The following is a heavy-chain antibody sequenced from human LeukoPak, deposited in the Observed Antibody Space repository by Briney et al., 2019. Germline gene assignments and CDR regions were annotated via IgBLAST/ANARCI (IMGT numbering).Heavy chain of an antibody. CDR1: GFTFSSYA. CDR2: ISYDGSNK. V-gene: IGHV3-30-3*01. J-gene: IGHJ4*02. Sequence: SGGSLRLSCAASGFTFSSYAMHWVRQAPGKGLEWGAVISYDGSNKYYADSVKGRFTISRDNSKNTLYLQMNSLRAEDTAVYYCARVALMYSSSPLDYWGQGTLVTVSS. D-gene: IGHD6-6*01. CDR3: ARVALMYSSSPLDY.